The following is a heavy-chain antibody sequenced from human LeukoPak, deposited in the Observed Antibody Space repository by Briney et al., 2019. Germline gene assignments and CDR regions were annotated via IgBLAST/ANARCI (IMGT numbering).Heavy chain of an antibody. V-gene: IGHV4-34*01. CDR2: INHSGST. CDR3: ARGGKDYYGSGSYYKSLDY. Sequence: SETLSLTCAVYGGSFSGYYWSWIRQPPGKGLEWIGEINHSGSTNYNPSLKSRVTISVDTSKNQFSLKLSSVTAADTAVYYCARGGKDYYGSGSYYKSLDYWGQGTLVTVSS. J-gene: IGHJ4*02. CDR1: GGSFSGYY. D-gene: IGHD3-10*01.